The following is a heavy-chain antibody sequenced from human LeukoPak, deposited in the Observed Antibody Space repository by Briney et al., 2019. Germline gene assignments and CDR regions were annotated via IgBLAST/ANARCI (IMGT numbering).Heavy chain of an antibody. Sequence: GGSLRLSCEASGFTFNISWMSWARQAPGKGPECVANINQDGSEKYYVDSVKGRFTISRDNAKNSLYLQMNSLRADDTAVYYCAKDSSANYWGQGTLVTVSS. CDR2: INQDGSEK. D-gene: IGHD3-10*01. J-gene: IGHJ4*02. CDR1: GFTFNISW. V-gene: IGHV3-7*04. CDR3: AKDSSANY.